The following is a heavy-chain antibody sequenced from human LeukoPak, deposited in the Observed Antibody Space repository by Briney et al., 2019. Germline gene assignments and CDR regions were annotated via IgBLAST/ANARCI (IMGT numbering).Heavy chain of an antibody. CDR2: ISYDGSNK. CDR1: GFTFSSYG. V-gene: IGHV3-30*05. CDR3: AKDLLATPSGRDY. Sequence: GGSLRLSCAASGFTFSSYGMHWVRQAPGKGLEWVAVISYDGSNKYYADSVKGRFTISRDNSKNTLYLQMNSLRAEDTAVYYCAKDLLATPSGRDYWGQGTLVTVSS. D-gene: IGHD5-24*01. J-gene: IGHJ4*02.